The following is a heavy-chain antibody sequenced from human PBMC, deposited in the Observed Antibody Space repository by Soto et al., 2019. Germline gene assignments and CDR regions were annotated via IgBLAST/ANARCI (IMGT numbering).Heavy chain of an antibody. CDR2: ITPMFGTP. Sequence: QVQLVQSGAEVKKPGSSVKVSCKSSAHTFSNFGLNWVRQAPGQGLEWMGGITPMFGTPIYAQTFQGRVTITADESTSTVYMELSSLRSEDTAVYYCARVDDHNYYFGMDVWGQGTTVTVSS. CDR1: AHTFSNFG. CDR3: ARVDDHNYYFGMDV. D-gene: IGHD3-3*01. V-gene: IGHV1-69*01. J-gene: IGHJ6*02.